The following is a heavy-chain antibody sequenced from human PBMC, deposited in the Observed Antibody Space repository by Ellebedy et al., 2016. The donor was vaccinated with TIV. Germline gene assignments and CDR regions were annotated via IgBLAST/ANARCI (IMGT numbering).Heavy chain of an antibody. Sequence: GSLRLSXTVSGASISGYYWSWIRQPPGKGLEWIGEINHSGSTNYNPSLKSRVTISVDTSKNQFSLKLRSVTAADTAVYSCARGTVALQPLKYFDSWGQGTLVTISS. CDR1: GASISGYY. D-gene: IGHD6-19*01. CDR3: ARGTVALQPLKYFDS. V-gene: IGHV4-34*01. CDR2: INHSGST. J-gene: IGHJ4*02.